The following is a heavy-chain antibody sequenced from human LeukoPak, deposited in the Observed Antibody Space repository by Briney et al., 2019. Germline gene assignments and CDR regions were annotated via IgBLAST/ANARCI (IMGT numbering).Heavy chain of an antibody. CDR1: GYSFTSYW. CDR2: IYPGDSDT. Sequence: GESLKISCKGSGYSFTSYWIGWVRQMPGKGLEWMGIIYPGDSDTRYSPSFQGQVTISADKSISTAYLQWSSLKASDTAMYYCARLQLIDLVVAAMGYAFDIWGQGTMVTVSS. CDR3: ARLQLIDLVVAAMGYAFDI. D-gene: IGHD2-15*01. J-gene: IGHJ3*02. V-gene: IGHV5-51*01.